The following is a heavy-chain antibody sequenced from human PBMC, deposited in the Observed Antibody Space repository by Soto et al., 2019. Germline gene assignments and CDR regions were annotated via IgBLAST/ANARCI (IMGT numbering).Heavy chain of an antibody. V-gene: IGHV3-7*05. D-gene: IGHD6-13*01. J-gene: IGHJ3*02. CDR1: GFTLSAYW. CDR3: ARDVSPGSSSLYLDAFDI. Sequence: EVQLEESGGDLVQPGGSLRLSCAASGFTLSAYWMTWVRQAPGKGLEWVANINRDGSTKSYLDSVRGRFTISRDNVGNSLYLQMDSLRADDTALYYCARDVSPGSSSLYLDAFDIWGQGTMVTVSS. CDR2: INRDGSTK.